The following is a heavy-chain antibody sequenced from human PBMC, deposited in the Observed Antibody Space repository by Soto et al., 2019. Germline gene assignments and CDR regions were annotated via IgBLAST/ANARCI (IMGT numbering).Heavy chain of an antibody. CDR1: GFTFSNAW. Sequence: EVQLVESGGGLVKPGGSLRLSCAASGFTFSNAWMSWVRQAPGKGLEWVGRIKSKTDGGTTDYAAPVKGRFTISRDDSKNTLYLQMNSLKTDDTAVYYCTTDLPGHWQPTIFGDKQGYYYYGSMDVWGQGITVTVSS. CDR3: TTDLPGHWQPTIFGDKQGYYYYGSMDV. CDR2: IKSKTDGGTT. J-gene: IGHJ6*02. D-gene: IGHD3-3*01. V-gene: IGHV3-15*01.